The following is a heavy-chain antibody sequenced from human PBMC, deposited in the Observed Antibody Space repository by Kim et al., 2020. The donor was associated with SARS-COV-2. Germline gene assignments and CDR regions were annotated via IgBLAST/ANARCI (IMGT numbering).Heavy chain of an antibody. J-gene: IGHJ5*02. CDR3: VRVPFDP. CDR2: GSGNT. V-gene: IGHV1-3*02. Sequence: GSGNTKYSQEFQGRLTITRDTSANTAYMELNRVESEDTAVYYCVRVPFDPWGQGTLVTVSS.